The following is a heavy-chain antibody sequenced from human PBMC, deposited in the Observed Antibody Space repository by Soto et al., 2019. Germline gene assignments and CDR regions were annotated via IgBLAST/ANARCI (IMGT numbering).Heavy chain of an antibody. J-gene: IGHJ5*02. D-gene: IGHD3-16*01. CDR2: INHSGST. CDR1: GGSFSGYY. CDR3: ARGEREYYDYIWGSSNNWFDP. V-gene: IGHV4-34*01. Sequence: KQSQTLSLTCAVYGGSFSGYYWSWIRQPPGKGLEWIGEINHSGSTNYNPSLKSRVTISVDTSKNQFSLKLSSVTAADTAVYYCARGEREYYDYIWGSSNNWFDPWGQGTLVTVSS.